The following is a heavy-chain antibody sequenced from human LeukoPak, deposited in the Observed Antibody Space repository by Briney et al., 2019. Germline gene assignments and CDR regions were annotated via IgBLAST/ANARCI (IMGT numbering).Heavy chain of an antibody. CDR1: GFTFSSYG. V-gene: IGHV3-30*18. D-gene: IGHD6-13*01. J-gene: IGHJ4*02. Sequence: GGSLRLSCAASGFTFSSYGMHWVRQAPGKGLEWVAVISYDGSNKYYADSVKGRFTISRDNSKNTLYLQMNSLRAEDTAVYYCAKVKSAAGTRSYFDYWGQGTLVTVSS. CDR2: ISYDGSNK. CDR3: AKVKSAAGTRSYFDY.